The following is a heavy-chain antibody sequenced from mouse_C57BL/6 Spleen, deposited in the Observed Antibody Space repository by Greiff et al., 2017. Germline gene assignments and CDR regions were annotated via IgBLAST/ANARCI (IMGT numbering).Heavy chain of an antibody. CDR3: ARSPDGDYGVFAY. CDR2: FLPGSGST. J-gene: IGHJ3*01. Sequence: QVQLKQSGAELMKPGASVKLSCKATGYTFTGYWIEWVKQRPGHGLEWIGEFLPGSGSTNYNAKFKGKATFTADTSSNTAYMQLSSLTTEDSAIYYCARSPDGDYGVFAYCGQGTLVTVSA. V-gene: IGHV1-9*01. CDR1: GYTFTGYW. D-gene: IGHD2-13*01.